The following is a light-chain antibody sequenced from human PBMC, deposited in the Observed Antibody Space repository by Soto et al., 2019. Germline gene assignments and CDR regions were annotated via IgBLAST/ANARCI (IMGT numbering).Light chain of an antibody. CDR1: SSDIGAHNY. V-gene: IGLV2-8*01. J-gene: IGLJ2*01. CDR3: SSYAGSNTYVV. CDR2: EVS. Sequence: QSALTQPPSASGSPGQSVTISCTGTSSDIGAHNYVSWYQQHPGKAPKLMIYEVSRRPSGVPDRFSGSTSGNTASLTVSGLQAEDEAEYYCSSYAGSNTYVVFGGGTKLTVL.